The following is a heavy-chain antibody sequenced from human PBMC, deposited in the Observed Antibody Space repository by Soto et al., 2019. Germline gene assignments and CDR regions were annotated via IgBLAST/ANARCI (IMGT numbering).Heavy chain of an antibody. J-gene: IGHJ5*02. V-gene: IGHV3-23*01. CDR2: ISGSGGST. Sequence: GGSLRLSCAASGFTFSSYAMSWVRQAPGKGLEWVSAISGSGGSTYYADYVKGRFTISRDNSKNTLYLQMNSLRAEDTAVYYCAKDRGGSWYVWFDPWGQGNLVTVSS. D-gene: IGHD6-13*01. CDR1: GFTFSSYA. CDR3: AKDRGGSWYVWFDP.